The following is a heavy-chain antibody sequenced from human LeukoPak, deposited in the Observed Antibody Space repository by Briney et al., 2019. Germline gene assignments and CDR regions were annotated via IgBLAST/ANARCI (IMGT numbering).Heavy chain of an antibody. V-gene: IGHV3-23*01. D-gene: IGHD5-12*01. Sequence: GGSLRLSCAGSGFPFSSHGMNWVRQAPGKGLEWVSGISPGGPTYYADSVKGRFTISRGDSKNTLYLQMKNLRAEDTAVYYCAKDGAWLRFDNWGQGILVSVSS. CDR1: GFPFSSHG. CDR3: AKDGAWLRFDN. CDR2: ISPGGPT. J-gene: IGHJ4*02.